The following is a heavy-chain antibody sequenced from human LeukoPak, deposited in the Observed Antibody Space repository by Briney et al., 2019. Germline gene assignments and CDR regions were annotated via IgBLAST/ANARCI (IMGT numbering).Heavy chain of an antibody. D-gene: IGHD5-18*01. CDR2: ISGDGGST. CDR1: GLIFDDYA. Sequence: GGSLRLPCAASGLIFDDYAMHWVRHAPGKGLEWVSLISGDGGSTYYADSVKGRFTISRDNTKNSLYLQMSSLSTEDTALYYCAKDIGYSFGYYYFYSMDVWGQGTTVTVSS. V-gene: IGHV3-43*02. J-gene: IGHJ6*02. CDR3: AKDIGYSFGYYYFYSMDV.